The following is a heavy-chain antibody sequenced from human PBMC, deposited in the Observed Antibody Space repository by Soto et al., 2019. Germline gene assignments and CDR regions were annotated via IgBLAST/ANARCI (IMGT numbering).Heavy chain of an antibody. CDR3: ARPYGGKIGDAFDV. CDR1: GFTFSNYA. D-gene: IGHD2-15*01. J-gene: IGHJ3*01. Sequence: EVQLLESGGGLVQPGGSLRLSCAASGFTFSNYAMGWVRQAPGKGLEWVSTITDSGGSTYYTPSVKGRFAVSRDNSKNTLYLAVNSLRAEDTAVYFCARPYGGKIGDAFDVWGQGTVVTVSS. V-gene: IGHV3-23*01. CDR2: ITDSGGST.